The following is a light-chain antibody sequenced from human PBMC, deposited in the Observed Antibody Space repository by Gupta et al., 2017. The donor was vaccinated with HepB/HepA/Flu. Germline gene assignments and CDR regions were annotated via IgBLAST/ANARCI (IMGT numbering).Light chain of an antibody. Sequence: VIRQSRAALARSLGERATINCKSSQSVLYSSNNKNYLAWYQQKPGQPPKLLIYWASTRESGVPDRFSGSGSGTDFTLTISSLQAEDVAVYYCQQYYSTPITFGGGTKVEIK. CDR3: QQYYSTPIT. CDR2: WAS. CDR1: QSVLYSSNNKNY. V-gene: IGKV4-1*01. J-gene: IGKJ4*01.